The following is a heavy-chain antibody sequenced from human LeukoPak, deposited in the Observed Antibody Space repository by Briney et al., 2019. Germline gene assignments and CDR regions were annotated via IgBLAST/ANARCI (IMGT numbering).Heavy chain of an antibody. Sequence: GESLKISCKGSGYSFPSYWIAWVRQMPGKGLEWIGVIYVDDSDIRYNPSFQGQVTISADRSISTAYLQWSSLKASDTAIYYCARRMVDSPIAAFDFMPPFDYWGQGTLVTVSS. CDR3: ARRMVDSPIAAFDFMPPFDY. D-gene: IGHD6-13*01. V-gene: IGHV5-51*01. CDR2: IYVDDSDI. CDR1: GYSFPSYW. J-gene: IGHJ4*02.